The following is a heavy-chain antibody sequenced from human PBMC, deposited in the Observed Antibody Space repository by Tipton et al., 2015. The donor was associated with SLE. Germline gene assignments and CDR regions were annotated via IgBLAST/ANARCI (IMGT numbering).Heavy chain of an antibody. CDR2: IYYSGST. J-gene: IGHJ4*02. CDR1: GGSFSGYY. V-gene: IGHV4-30-4*01. Sequence: LRLSCAVYGGSFSGYYWSWIRQPPGKGLEWIGYIYYSGSTYYNPSLKSRVTISVDTSKNQFSLKLSSVTAADTAVYYCASVGSSGYPGGFDYWGQGTLVTVSS. CDR3: ASVGSSGYPGGFDY. D-gene: IGHD3-22*01.